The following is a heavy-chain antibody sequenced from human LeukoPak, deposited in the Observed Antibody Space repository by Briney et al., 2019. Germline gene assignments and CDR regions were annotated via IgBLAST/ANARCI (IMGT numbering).Heavy chain of an antibody. V-gene: IGHV1-69*13. D-gene: IGHD1-14*01. CDR3: ARLSLTHREPYYFDY. CDR1: GGTFSSYA. J-gene: IGHJ4*02. CDR2: IIPIFGTA. Sequence: GASVEVSCKASGGTFSSYAISWVRQAPGQGLEWMGGIIPIFGTANYAQKFQGRVTITADESTSTAYMELSSLRSEDTAVYYCARLSLTHREPYYFDYWGQGTLVTVSS.